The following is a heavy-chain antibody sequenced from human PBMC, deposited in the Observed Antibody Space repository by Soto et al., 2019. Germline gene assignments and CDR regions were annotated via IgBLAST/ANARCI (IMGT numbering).Heavy chain of an antibody. CDR2: IYYSGRT. Sequence: QLQLQESGPGLVKPSETLSLTCTVSGGSISSSSYYWGWIRQPPGKGLEWIGSIYYSGRTYSNPSLKSRVTVSVDTSKNQFSLKLSSVTAADTAVYYCARSITMVRGALMFDPWGQGTLVTVSS. D-gene: IGHD3-10*01. J-gene: IGHJ5*02. CDR1: GGSISSSSYY. V-gene: IGHV4-39*01. CDR3: ARSITMVRGALMFDP.